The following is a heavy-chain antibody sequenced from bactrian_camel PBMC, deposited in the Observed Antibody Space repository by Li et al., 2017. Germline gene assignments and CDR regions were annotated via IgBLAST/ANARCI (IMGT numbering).Heavy chain of an antibody. Sequence: LVESGGGLVQPGGSLRLSCAASGFTFSSHDMNWVRQAPGKGLEWVSSVNTAGGSTYYADAVKGRFTTSRDNAENTVYLQMNSLKPEDTAVYYCVRDSAGWTREGFGYWGQGTQVTVS. V-gene: IGHV3S40*01. J-gene: IGHJ6*01. CDR3: VRDSAGWTREGFGY. D-gene: IGHD5*01. CDR1: GFTFSSHD. CDR2: VNTAGGST.